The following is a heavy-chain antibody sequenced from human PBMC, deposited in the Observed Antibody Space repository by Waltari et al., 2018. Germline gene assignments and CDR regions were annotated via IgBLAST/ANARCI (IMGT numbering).Heavy chain of an antibody. Sequence: EVQLVESGGGLVQPGGSLRLSCAASGFTFSSSWMSWVRQAPGKGLEWVANIKQDGSEKYYVDSVKGRFTISRDNAKNSLYLQMNSLRAEDTAVYYCARHLTVGATSPFDYWGQGTLVTVSS. CDR3: ARHLTVGATSPFDY. J-gene: IGHJ4*02. D-gene: IGHD1-26*01. CDR1: GFTFSSSW. CDR2: IKQDGSEK. V-gene: IGHV3-7*03.